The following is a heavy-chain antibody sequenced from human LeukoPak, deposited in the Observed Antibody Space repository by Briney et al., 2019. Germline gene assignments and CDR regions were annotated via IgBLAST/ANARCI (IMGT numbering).Heavy chain of an antibody. J-gene: IGHJ5*02. CDR1: KFTFSDYA. Sequence: PGRSLRLSCAASKFTFSDYALHWVRQAPGRGLEWVAVISYDGSEKSYADSVKGRFTISRDNSKNTLYLQMNSLRAEDTAVYYCARDLFRIVVVPAASWGQGTLVTVSS. CDR2: ISYDGSEK. D-gene: IGHD2-2*01. CDR3: ARDLFRIVVVPAAS. V-gene: IGHV3-30*04.